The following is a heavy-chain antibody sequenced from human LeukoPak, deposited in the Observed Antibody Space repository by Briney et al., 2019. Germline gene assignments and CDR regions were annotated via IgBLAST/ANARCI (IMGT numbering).Heavy chain of an antibody. J-gene: IGHJ4*02. CDR3: ARDLSGYEAN. D-gene: IGHD5-12*01. CDR2: IIPIFGTA. V-gene: IGHV1-69*01. Sequence: MGGIIPIFGTANYAQKFQGRVTITAHESTSTAYMELSSLRSEDTAVYYCARDLSGYEANWGQGTLVTVSS.